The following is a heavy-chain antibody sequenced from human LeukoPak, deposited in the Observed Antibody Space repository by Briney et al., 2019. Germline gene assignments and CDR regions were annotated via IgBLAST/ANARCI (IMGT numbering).Heavy chain of an antibody. J-gene: IGHJ4*02. V-gene: IGHV4-59*01. D-gene: IGHD2-2*01. CDR3: ARGGSYYYCSSTSCPGLFDY. CDR2: IYYSGST. CDR1: GGSISSYY. Sequence: SETLSLTCTVSGGSISSYYWSWLRQPPGKGLEWIGYIYYSGSTNYNPSLKSRVTISVDTSKNQFSLKLSSVTAADTAVYYCARGGSYYYCSSTSCPGLFDYWGQGTLVTVSS.